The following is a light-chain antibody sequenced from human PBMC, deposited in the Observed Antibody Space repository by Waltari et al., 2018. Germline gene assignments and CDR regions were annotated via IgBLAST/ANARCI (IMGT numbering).Light chain of an antibody. CDR2: GAS. J-gene: IGKJ2*01. CDR3: HQYCSIPYT. V-gene: IGKV4-1*01. CDR1: QSILYTSDNKNC. Sequence: EIVMTPSPASLAVSLGTGATFNCKSSQSILYTSDNKNCLAWYQQKPGQPPNLLIYGASTRQSGVPDLFSGSGSGTYFSLTISSLQAEDVAVYYCHQYCSIPYTFGQGTKVEIK.